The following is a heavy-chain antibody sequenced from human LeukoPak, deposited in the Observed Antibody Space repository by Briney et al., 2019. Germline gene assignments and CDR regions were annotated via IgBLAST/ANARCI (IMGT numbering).Heavy chain of an antibody. V-gene: IGHV1-2*04. CDR2: INPNSGDT. CDR1: GYTLTSYY. Sequence: GASVKVSCKASGYTLTSYYMHWVRQAPGQGLEWMGWINPNSGDTNYSQKFRAWVTMTRDTSISTAYMELSRLRSDDTAVYYCARDNAVVVPAAADYWGQGTLVTVSS. CDR3: ARDNAVVVPAAADY. D-gene: IGHD2-2*01. J-gene: IGHJ4*02.